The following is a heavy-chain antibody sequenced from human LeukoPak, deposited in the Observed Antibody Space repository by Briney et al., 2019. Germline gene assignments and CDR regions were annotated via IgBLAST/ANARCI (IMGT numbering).Heavy chain of an antibody. D-gene: IGHD3-10*01. Sequence: GGSLRLSCAASGFTVSSNYMSWVRQAPGKGLEWVSVIYSGGSTYYADSVKGRFTISRDNSKNTLYLQMNSLRAEDTAVYYCARDLCYYDFGYWGQGTLVTVSS. CDR3: ARDLCYYDFGY. V-gene: IGHV3-53*01. J-gene: IGHJ4*02. CDR2: IYSGGST. CDR1: GFTVSSNY.